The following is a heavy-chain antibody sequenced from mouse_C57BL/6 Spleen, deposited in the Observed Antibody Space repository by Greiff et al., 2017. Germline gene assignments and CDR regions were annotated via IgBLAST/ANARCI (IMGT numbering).Heavy chain of an antibody. V-gene: IGHV1-54*01. CDR2: INPGSGGT. CDR1: GYAFTNYL. D-gene: IGHD1-1*01. CDR3: ARGVDGSSLFAD. J-gene: IGHJ3*01. Sequence: VQLQQSGAGLVRPGTSVKVSCKASGYAFTNYLIEWVQQRPGQGLEWIGVINPGSGGTNYNEKFKGKATLTADKASSTAYMQLSSLTSEDSAVYFCARGVDGSSLFADWGQGTLVTVSA.